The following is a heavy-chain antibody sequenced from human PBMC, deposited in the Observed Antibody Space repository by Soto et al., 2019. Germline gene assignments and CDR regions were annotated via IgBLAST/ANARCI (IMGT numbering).Heavy chain of an antibody. CDR3: ANTLPPVRYSSGWYDDY. J-gene: IGHJ4*02. Sequence: GGSLRLSCAASGFTFSSYAMSWVRQAPGKGLEWVSAISGSGGSTYYADSVKGRFTISRDNSKNTLYLQMNSLRAEDTAVYYCANTLPPVRYSSGWYDDYWGQGTLVTVSS. V-gene: IGHV3-23*01. CDR1: GFTFSSYA. D-gene: IGHD6-19*01. CDR2: ISGSGGST.